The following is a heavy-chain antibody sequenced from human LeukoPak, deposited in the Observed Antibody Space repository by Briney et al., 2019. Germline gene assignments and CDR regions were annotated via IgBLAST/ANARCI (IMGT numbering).Heavy chain of an antibody. Sequence: ASVKVSCKASGGTFSSYAISWVRQAPGQGLEWMGRIIPIFGTANYAQKFQGRVTITTDESTSTAYLELSSLRSEDTDVYYCARDQGLRNWEDWGQGTLVTVSS. D-gene: IGHD1-26*01. J-gene: IGHJ4*02. CDR1: GGTFSSYA. CDR2: IIPIFGTA. V-gene: IGHV1-69*05. CDR3: ARDQGLRNWED.